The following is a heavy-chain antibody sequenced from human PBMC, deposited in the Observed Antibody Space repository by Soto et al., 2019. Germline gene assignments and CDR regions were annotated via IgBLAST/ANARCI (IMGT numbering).Heavy chain of an antibody. J-gene: IGHJ4*02. CDR1: GFTFSTYT. D-gene: IGHD2-2*01. CDR2: ISGSGASP. Sequence: GGSLRLSCAASGFTFSTYTMSWVRRAPGKGLEWVSAISGSGASPSYADSVQGRFTISRDNPKRTLYLQMNNLRAEDTAVYYCAKARCSTTNCYVPDYWGQGTLVTVSS. V-gene: IGHV3-23*01. CDR3: AKARCSTTNCYVPDY.